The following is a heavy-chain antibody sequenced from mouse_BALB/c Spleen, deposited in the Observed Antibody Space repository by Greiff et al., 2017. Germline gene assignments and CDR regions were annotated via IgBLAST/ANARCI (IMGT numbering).Heavy chain of an antibody. Sequence: QVQLQQPGAELVKPGASVKLSCKASGYTFTSYWMHWVKQRPGQGLEWIGEINPSNGRTNYNEKFKSKATLTVDKSSSTAYMQLSSLTSEDSAVYYCARPSTMITTAWFADWGQGTLVTVSA. CDR3: ARPSTMITTAWFAD. V-gene: IGHV1S81*02. CDR1: GYTFTSYW. D-gene: IGHD2-4*01. J-gene: IGHJ3*01. CDR2: INPSNGRT.